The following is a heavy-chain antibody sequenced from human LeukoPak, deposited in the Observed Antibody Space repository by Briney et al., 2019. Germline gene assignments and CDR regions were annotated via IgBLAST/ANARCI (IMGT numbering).Heavy chain of an antibody. D-gene: IGHD6-19*01. Sequence: PGGSLRLSCTASGFTFGDYAMSWVRQAPGKGLEWVSAISGSGGSTYYADSVKGRFTISRDNSKNTLYLQMNSLRAEDTAVYYCAETEYWAVAGPLGYWGQGTLVTVSS. CDR1: GFTFGDYA. CDR3: AETEYWAVAGPLGY. J-gene: IGHJ4*02. V-gene: IGHV3-23*01. CDR2: ISGSGGST.